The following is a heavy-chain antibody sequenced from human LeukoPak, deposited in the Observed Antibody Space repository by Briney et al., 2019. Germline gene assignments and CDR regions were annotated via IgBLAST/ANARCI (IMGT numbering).Heavy chain of an antibody. Sequence: PGGSLRLSCAASGFTFSNYWMSWVRQPPGKGLEWVANIKHGGSEKYCVDSVEGRFTISRDNAKNSLHLQMNSLRAEDTAVYYCARLGTAEGTLEDYWGQGTLVTVSS. J-gene: IGHJ4*02. CDR2: IKHGGSEK. CDR3: ARLGTAEGTLEDY. CDR1: GFTFSNYW. V-gene: IGHV3-7*01. D-gene: IGHD6-13*01.